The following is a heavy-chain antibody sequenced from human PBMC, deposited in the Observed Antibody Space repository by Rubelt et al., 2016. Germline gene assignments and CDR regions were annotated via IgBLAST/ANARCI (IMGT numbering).Heavy chain of an antibody. J-gene: IGHJ6*02. Sequence: QVQLVQSGADVKKPGASVKVSCKASGYTFSRYDINWVRQATGQGLEWMGWMSPNRGKTGHGQKFQVRVTMTGNTSISTAYMELSSLRSEDTAVYYCARGVTQGMDVWGQGTTVTVSS. CDR3: ARGVTQGMDV. CDR2: MSPNRGKT. D-gene: IGHD4-11*01. CDR1: GYTFSRYD. V-gene: IGHV1-8*01.